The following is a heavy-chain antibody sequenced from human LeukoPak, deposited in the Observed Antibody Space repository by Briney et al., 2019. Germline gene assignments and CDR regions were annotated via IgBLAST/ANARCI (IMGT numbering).Heavy chain of an antibody. V-gene: IGHV1-69*04. CDR1: GYTFTSYA. CDR2: IIPILGIA. CDR3: ARDDARAWFGELPNYYYYYGMDV. J-gene: IGHJ6*02. Sequence: GASVKASCKASGYTFTSYAISWVRQAPGQGLEWMGRIIPILGIANYAQKFQGRVTITADKSTSTAYMELSSLRSEDTAVYYCARDDARAWFGELPNYYYYYGMDVWGQGTTVTVSS. D-gene: IGHD3-10*01.